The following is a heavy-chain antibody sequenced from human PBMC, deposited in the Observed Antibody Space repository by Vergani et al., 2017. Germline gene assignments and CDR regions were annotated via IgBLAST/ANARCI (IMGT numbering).Heavy chain of an antibody. D-gene: IGHD3-22*01. V-gene: IGHV3-23*01. CDR2: ISGSGGST. J-gene: IGHJ1*01. CDR3: AKSYYYDSSGYLHTEYFQH. CDR1: GFTFSSYA. Sequence: EVQLLESGGGLVQPGGSLRLSCAASGFTFSSYAMSWVRQAPGKGLEWVSAISGSGGSTYYADSVKGRFTISRDKSKNTLYLQMNSLRAEDTAVYYCAKSYYYDSSGYLHTEYFQHWGQGTLVTVSS.